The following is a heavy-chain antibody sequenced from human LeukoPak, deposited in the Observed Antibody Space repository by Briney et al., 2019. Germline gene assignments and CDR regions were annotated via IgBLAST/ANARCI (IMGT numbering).Heavy chain of an antibody. CDR2: IYYSGST. CDR1: GGSISSYY. D-gene: IGHD2-21*01. CDR3: ARVMYCGGDCYSGIFDY. J-gene: IGHJ4*02. V-gene: IGHV4-59*01. Sequence: SETLSLTCTVSGGSISSYYWSWIRQPPGKGLEWIGYIYYSGSTNYNPSLESRVTISVDTSKNQFSLKLSSVTAADTAVYYCARVMYCGGDCYSGIFDYWGQGTLVTVSS.